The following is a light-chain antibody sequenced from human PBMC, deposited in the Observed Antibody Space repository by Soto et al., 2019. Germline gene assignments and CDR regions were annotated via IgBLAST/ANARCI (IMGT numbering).Light chain of an antibody. CDR3: SSWDGSLSGYV. J-gene: IGLJ1*01. Sequence: QAVVTQPPSASGTPGQRVTISCSGSSSNIGSSNVNWYQQLPGTAPKLLIYNNNQRPSGVPDRFSASKSGTSASLAIRGLRSDDEADYYCSSWDGSLSGYVFGAGTKLTVL. V-gene: IGLV1-47*02. CDR1: SSNIGSSN. CDR2: NNN.